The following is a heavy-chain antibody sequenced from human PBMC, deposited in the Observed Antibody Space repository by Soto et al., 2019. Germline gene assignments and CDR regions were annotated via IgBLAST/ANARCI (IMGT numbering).Heavy chain of an antibody. V-gene: IGHV4-59*01. J-gene: IGHJ4*02. CDR1: GGSLASYY. CDR2: VFHIGSG. CDR3: ARTSQFRSGELGFDF. D-gene: IGHD3-16*01. Sequence: PSETLSLTCTVSGGSLASYYCSWIRLPPGRGLEWIGYVFHIGSGTYNPSFSSRFTISIDTSNNQFSLNLKAVTAADTALYFCARTSQFRSGELGFDFWGRGTLVTVSS.